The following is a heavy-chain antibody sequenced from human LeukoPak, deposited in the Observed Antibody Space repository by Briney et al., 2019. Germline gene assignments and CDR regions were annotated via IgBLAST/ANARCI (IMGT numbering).Heavy chain of an antibody. D-gene: IGHD2-21*02. V-gene: IGHV3-48*03. Sequence: GGSLRLSCAASGFTFSSDEMNWVRQAPGQGLEWGSYIGSSGSTIYYADSVKGRFTISRDNAKNSLYLQMNSLRAEDTAVYYCARGNGLYCGGDCYSYYYYYMDVWGKGTTVTVSS. CDR3: ARGNGLYCGGDCYSYYYYYMDV. CDR1: GFTFSSDE. CDR2: IGSSGSTI. J-gene: IGHJ6*03.